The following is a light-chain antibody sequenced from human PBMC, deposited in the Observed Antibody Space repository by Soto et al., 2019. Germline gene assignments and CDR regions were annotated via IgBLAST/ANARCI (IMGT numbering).Light chain of an antibody. V-gene: IGKV3-15*01. CDR2: GAS. CDR1: QSVSSN. CDR3: QQYHHWRT. Sequence: EIVLTQSPATLSASPGERATLSCRASQSVSSNLAWYQQKPGQAPRLLIYGASTRATGIPDRFTGSDSGTEFILTISSLQSEDFAVYYCQQYHHWRTFGQGTKVDIK. J-gene: IGKJ1*01.